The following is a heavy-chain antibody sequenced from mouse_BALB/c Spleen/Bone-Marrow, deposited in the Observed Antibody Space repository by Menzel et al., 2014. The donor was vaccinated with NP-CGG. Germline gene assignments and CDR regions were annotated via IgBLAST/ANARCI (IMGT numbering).Heavy chain of an antibody. CDR2: ISTYYGNA. D-gene: IGHD2-14*01. Sequence: VQLQQSGPELVRPGVSVKISCKGSSYTFTDYAMHWVKRSHAKSLEWIGVISTYYGNANYNQKFKGKTTMTVDNSSSTAYMELARLTAEESAVYYCTRGGRYDEVDYWGQGTLVTVSA. J-gene: IGHJ3*01. V-gene: IGHV1S137*01. CDR3: TRGGRYDEVDY. CDR1: SYTFTDYA.